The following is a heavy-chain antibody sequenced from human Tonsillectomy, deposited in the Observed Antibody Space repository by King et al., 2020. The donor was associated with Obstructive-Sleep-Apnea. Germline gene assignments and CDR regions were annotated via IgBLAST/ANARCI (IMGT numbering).Heavy chain of an antibody. V-gene: IGHV3-48*04. CDR1: GFTFSTYG. J-gene: IGHJ4*02. CDR3: ARIRGSFPL. Sequence: VQLVESGGGLVQPGGSLRLSCAASGFTFSTYGMNWVRQAPGKGLEWVSYISSSSGIINYADSVKGRFTISRDNAKNSLFLQMDSLGVEDTAVYYCARIRGSFPLWGQGTLVTVSS. CDR2: ISSSSGII. D-gene: IGHD1-26*01.